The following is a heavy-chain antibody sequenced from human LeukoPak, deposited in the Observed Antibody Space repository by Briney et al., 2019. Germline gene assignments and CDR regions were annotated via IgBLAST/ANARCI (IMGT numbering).Heavy chain of an antibody. D-gene: IGHD6-19*01. Sequence: SETLSLTCIVSGGSISSYSWNWIRQSPGKGLEWVGYFSHSGTTSYTPPLKSRVTISVDTSKNQLSLKLTSVTAADPAVYYCARWDDSAWGFGNWGPGTLVTVSS. CDR2: FSHSGTT. V-gene: IGHV4-59*08. CDR3: ARWDDSAWGFGN. CDR1: GGSISSYS. J-gene: IGHJ4*02.